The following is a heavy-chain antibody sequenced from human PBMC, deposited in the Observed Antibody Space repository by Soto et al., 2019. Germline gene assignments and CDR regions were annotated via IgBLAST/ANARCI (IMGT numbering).Heavy chain of an antibody. CDR2: IYYSGST. CDR3: ARSITAAGHGY. CDR1: GGSISSSSYY. V-gene: IGHV4-39*01. Sequence: QLQLQESDPGLVKPSETLSLTCTVSGGSISSSSYYWGWIRQPPGKGLEWIASIYYSGSTFHNPSLKSRVTISVDTSKNQFSLKLSSVTAADTAVYYCARSITAAGHGYWGQGTLVTVSA. D-gene: IGHD6-13*01. J-gene: IGHJ4*02.